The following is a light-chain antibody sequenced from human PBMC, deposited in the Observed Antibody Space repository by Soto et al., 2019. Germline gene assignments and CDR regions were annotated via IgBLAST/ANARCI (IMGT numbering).Light chain of an antibody. V-gene: IGLV2-23*01. CDR1: GSDIGIYEF. CDR2: EDT. J-gene: IGLJ1*01. CDR3: CSYEASIIFL. Sequence: LTQPASVSGSPGQSITISCTGTGSDIGIYEFVSWYQHHPGKAPKLIISEDTKRPSGVSNRFSGSKSGSTASLTISGLQAEYEADYYCCSYEASIIFLFGPGTEVT.